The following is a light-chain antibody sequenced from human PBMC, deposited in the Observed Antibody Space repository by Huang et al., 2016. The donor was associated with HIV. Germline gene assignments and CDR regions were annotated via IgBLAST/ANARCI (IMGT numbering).Light chain of an antibody. V-gene: IGKV1-33*01. Sequence: DIQMTQSPSSLSASIGDRVTITCQASQDIGKYLNWYQQKSEQAPKLLIFDASNLQTGVSSRFSGSGSGTDFTFTINTLQPEDIATYYCQHYDSLPPWTFGQGTRVQI. CDR2: DAS. CDR1: QDIGKY. J-gene: IGKJ1*01. CDR3: QHYDSLPPWT.